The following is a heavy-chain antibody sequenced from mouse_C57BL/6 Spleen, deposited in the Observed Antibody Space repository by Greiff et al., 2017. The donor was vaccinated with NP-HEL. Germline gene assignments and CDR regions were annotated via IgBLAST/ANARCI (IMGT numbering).Heavy chain of an antibody. CDR2: IWSGGST. V-gene: IGHV2-2*01. D-gene: IGHD1-1*01. CDR1: GFSLTSYG. CDR3: ARSPAGSSPNWYFDV. Sequence: QVQLQQSGPGLVQPSQSLSITCTVSGFSLTSYGVHWVRQSPGKGLEWLGVIWSGGSTDYNAAFISRLSISKDNSKSQVFFKMNSLQADDTAIYYCARSPAGSSPNWYFDVWGTGTTVTVSS. J-gene: IGHJ1*03.